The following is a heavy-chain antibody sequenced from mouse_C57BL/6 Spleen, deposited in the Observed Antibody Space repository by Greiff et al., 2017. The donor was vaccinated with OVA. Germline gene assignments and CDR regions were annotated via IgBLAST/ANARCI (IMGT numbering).Heavy chain of an antibody. CDR1: GYTFTSYW. J-gene: IGHJ1*03. Sequence: QVQLQQPGAELVMPGATVKLSCKASGYTFTSYWMHWVKQRPGQGLEWIGEIDPSDSYTNYNQKFKSKSTLTVDKSSSTAYMQLSSLTSEDSAVYYWARDGYFDVWGTGTTVTVSS. D-gene: IGHD1-1*01. V-gene: IGHV1-69*01. CDR3: ARDGYFDV. CDR2: IDPSDSYT.